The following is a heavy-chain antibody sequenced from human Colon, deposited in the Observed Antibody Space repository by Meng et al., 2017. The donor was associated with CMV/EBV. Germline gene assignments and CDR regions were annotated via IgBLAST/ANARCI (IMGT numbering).Heavy chain of an antibody. CDR2: IIPVHSVT. CDR3: TTGFGGSPYDF. CDR1: RGIVSSSA. J-gene: IGHJ4*02. Sequence: CTVTRGIVSSSATTWLRQVPGQGLGWMGLIIPVHSVTNYAQKFEGRVTISADKCTSTSYMEFSSLTLDDTAVYYCTTGFGGSPYDFWGQGTLVTVSS. D-gene: IGHD3-3*01. V-gene: IGHV1-69*04.